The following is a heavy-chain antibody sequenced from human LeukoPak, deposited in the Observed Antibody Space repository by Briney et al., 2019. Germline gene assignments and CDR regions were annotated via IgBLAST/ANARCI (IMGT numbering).Heavy chain of an antibody. V-gene: IGHV3-21*01. D-gene: IGHD6-13*01. CDR1: GFTFSTYN. CDR3: AKRGIAAAASFDY. CDR2: ISSSDTYI. J-gene: IGHJ4*02. Sequence: GGSLRLSCAASGFTFSTYNMNWVRQAPGKGLEWVSAISSSDTYIYYADSVKGRFTISRDNAKNSLYLQMNSLRAEDTAVYYCAKRGIAAAASFDYWGQGTLVTVSS.